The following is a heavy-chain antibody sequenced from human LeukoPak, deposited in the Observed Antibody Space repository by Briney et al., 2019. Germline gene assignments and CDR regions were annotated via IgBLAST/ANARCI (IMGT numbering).Heavy chain of an antibody. CDR2: IYYSGST. V-gene: IGHV4-39*07. J-gene: IGHJ6*03. CDR1: GGSISSSSYY. CDR3: ARVVSPPRDYYMDV. Sequence: SETLSLTCTVSGGSISSSSYYWGWIRQPPGKGLGWIGSIYYSGSTYYNPSLKSRVTISVDTSKNQFSLKLSSVTAADTAVYYCARVVSPPRDYYMDVWGKGTTVTVSS.